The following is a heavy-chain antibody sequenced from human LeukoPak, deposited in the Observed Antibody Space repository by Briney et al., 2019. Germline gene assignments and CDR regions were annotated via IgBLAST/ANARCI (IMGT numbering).Heavy chain of an antibody. V-gene: IGHV4-34*01. Sequence: PSETLSLTCAVYGGSFSGYYWSWIRQPPGKGLEWIGEINHSGSTNYNPSLKSRVTISVDTSKNQFSLKLSSVTAADTAVYYCARGNTVYYYYYMDVWGEGTTVTVSS. CDR2: INHSGST. J-gene: IGHJ6*03. CDR1: GGSFSGYY. D-gene: IGHD4-17*01. CDR3: ARGNTVYYYYYMDV.